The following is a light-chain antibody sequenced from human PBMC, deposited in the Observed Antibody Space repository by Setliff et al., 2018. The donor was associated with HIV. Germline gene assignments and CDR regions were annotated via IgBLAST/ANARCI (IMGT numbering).Light chain of an antibody. CDR3: SSYAGSNNRYV. CDR1: SSDVGSYDY. V-gene: IGLV2-8*01. CDR2: NVN. Sequence: QSVLIQPPSVSGSPGQSVTISCTGTSSDVGSYDYVSWYQQHPGTVPKPMIYNVNTQPSGVPDRFSGSKSGNTASLTVSGLQAEDEADYYCSSYAGSNNRYVFGTGTKVTVL. J-gene: IGLJ1*01.